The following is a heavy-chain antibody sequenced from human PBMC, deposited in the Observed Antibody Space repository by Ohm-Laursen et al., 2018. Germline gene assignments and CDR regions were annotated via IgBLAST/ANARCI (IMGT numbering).Heavy chain of an antibody. J-gene: IGHJ4*02. D-gene: IGHD2-15*01. V-gene: IGHV4-59*01. CDR3: VRGWGYFDY. CDR1: GGSISSYF. CDR2: IYYSGST. Sequence: GTLSLTCSVSGGSISSYFWNWVRQPPGKGLEWIGYIYYSGSTNYNPSLKSRVTISVDTSKNQFSLKLSSVTAADTAVYYCVRGWGYFDYWGQRTLVTVSS.